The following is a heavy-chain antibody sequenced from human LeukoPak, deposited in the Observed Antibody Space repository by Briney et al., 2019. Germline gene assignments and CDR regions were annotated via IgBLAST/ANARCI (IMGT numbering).Heavy chain of an antibody. D-gene: IGHD3-22*01. Sequence: GGSLRLSCAASGFTFSGYAMSWVRQAPGKGLEWFSAVTGGGDVTFYADSVKGRFTISRDNSKNTLYLQMNSLRAEDTAVYYCAKDLNPFYYDSSLFDYWGQGTLVTVSS. V-gene: IGHV3-23*01. CDR3: AKDLNPFYYDSSLFDY. CDR2: VTGGGDVT. CDR1: GFTFSGYA. J-gene: IGHJ4*02.